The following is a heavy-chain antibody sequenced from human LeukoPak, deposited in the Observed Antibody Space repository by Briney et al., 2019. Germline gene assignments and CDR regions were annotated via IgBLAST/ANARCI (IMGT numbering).Heavy chain of an antibody. CDR3: ARDFKSGSFIM. CDR1: GYTFTGYY. D-gene: IGHD1-26*01. Sequence: SVKVSCKASGYTFTGYYMHWVRQAPGQGLEWMGGIIPIFGTANYAQKFQGRVTITADESTSTAYMELSSLRSEDTAVYYCARDFKSGSFIMWGQGTLVTVSS. J-gene: IGHJ4*02. CDR2: IIPIFGTA. V-gene: IGHV1-69*13.